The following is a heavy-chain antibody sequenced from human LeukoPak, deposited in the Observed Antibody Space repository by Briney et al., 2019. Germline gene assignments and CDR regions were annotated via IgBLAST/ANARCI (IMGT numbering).Heavy chain of an antibody. Sequence: ASVKVSCKASGGTFSSYAISWVRPAPGQGLEWMGRIIPILGIANYAQKFQGRVTITADKSTSTAYMELSSLRSEDTAVYYCARDYDSSGLDIWGQGTMVTVSS. J-gene: IGHJ3*02. CDR2: IIPILGIA. CDR1: GGTFSSYA. CDR3: ARDYDSSGLDI. V-gene: IGHV1-69*04. D-gene: IGHD3-22*01.